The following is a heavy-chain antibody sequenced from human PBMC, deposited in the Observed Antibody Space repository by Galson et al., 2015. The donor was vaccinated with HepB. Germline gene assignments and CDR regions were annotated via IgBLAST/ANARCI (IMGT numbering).Heavy chain of an antibody. CDR3: VRDRGYCVNGVCQGPQYDY. CDR2: VDWDGTGA. CDR1: GFTFRSHW. D-gene: IGHD5/OR15-5a*01. V-gene: IGHV3-74*01. Sequence: SLRLSCAASGFTFRSHWMHWVRQGPGKGLEWVSRVDWDGTGADYADSVKGRFTISRDNARETVSLQMSSLRAEDTGIYYCVRDRGYCVNGVCQGPQYDYWGQGTLVTVSS. J-gene: IGHJ4*02.